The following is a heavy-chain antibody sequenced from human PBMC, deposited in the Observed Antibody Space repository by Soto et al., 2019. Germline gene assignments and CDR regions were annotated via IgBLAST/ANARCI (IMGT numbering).Heavy chain of an antibody. CDR2: ISYDGSNK. CDR1: GFTFSSYG. J-gene: IGHJ6*02. CDR3: AKDLYYYDSSGYYYLYYYYYGMDV. V-gene: IGHV3-30*18. D-gene: IGHD3-22*01. Sequence: GGSLRLSCAASGFTFSSYGMHWVRQAPGKGLEWVAVISYDGSNKYYADSVKGRFTISRGNSKNTLYLQMNSLRAEDTAVYYCAKDLYYYDSSGYYYLYYYYYGMDVWGQGTTVTV.